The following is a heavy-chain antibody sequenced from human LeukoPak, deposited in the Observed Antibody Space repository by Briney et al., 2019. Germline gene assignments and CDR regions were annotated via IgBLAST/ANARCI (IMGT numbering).Heavy chain of an antibody. V-gene: IGHV1-2*02. J-gene: IGHJ4*02. CDR3: AREGRIVPAAAITY. D-gene: IGHD2-2*01. CDR2: INPNSGGT. Sequence: ASVKVSCKASGYTFTGYYMHCVRQAPGQGLEWRGWINPNSGGTHYTHKFQGSVTMTRDTSISTAYMELRRLRSDDTAVYSCAREGRIVPAAAITYWGQGTLVTVSS. CDR1: GYTFTGYY.